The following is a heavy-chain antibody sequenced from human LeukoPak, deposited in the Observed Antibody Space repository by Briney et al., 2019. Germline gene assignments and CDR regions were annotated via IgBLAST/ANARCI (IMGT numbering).Heavy chain of an antibody. CDR3: ARDAIVGATQGNFDL. CDR2: IYPGDSDT. Sequence: GESLKISCKGSGYSFSTYWIGWVRQMPGKGLEWMGIIYPGDSDTRYSPSFQGQVTISADKSINTAYSQWSNLKASDTAMYFCARDAIVGATQGNFDLWGRGTLVTVSS. V-gene: IGHV5-51*01. CDR1: GYSFSTYW. J-gene: IGHJ2*01. D-gene: IGHD1-26*01.